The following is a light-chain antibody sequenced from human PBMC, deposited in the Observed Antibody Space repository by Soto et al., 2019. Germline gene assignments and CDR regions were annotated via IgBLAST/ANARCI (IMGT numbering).Light chain of an antibody. Sequence: EIVLTKSPSTLYFSPGERATLSCGASQSVSSSYFAWYQQRPGLAPSLLIYDASYRATGIPDRFSGSGSVTDFTLTISRLEPEDFAVYYCQQYGSSPQTFGQGNKLEIK. V-gene: IGKV3D-20*01. J-gene: IGKJ2*01. CDR3: QQYGSSPQT. CDR2: DAS. CDR1: QSVSSSY.